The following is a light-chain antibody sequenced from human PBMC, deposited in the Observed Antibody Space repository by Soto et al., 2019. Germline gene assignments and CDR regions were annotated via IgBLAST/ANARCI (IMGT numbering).Light chain of an antibody. J-gene: IGKJ1*01. V-gene: IGKV1-5*03. Sequence: DIQMTQSPSTLSASVGDRVTITCRASQTISGWLAWYQQKPGKAPKLLIYKASNLESGVPSRFSGSGSGTEFILTISSLQPDDFATYYCQQSRGTFGQGTKVEVK. CDR1: QTISGW. CDR3: QQSRGT. CDR2: KAS.